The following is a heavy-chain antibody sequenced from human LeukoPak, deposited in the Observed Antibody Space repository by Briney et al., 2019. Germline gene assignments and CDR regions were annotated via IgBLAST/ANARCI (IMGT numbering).Heavy chain of an antibody. D-gene: IGHD3-10*01. J-gene: IGHJ4*02. Sequence: PGGSLRLSCAASGFTFSSYAMHWVRQAPGKGLEWVAVISYDGGNKYYADSVKGRFTISRDNSKNTLYLQMNSLRAEDTAVYYCARDGRAYYYGSGSHPLTSGYWGQGTLVTVSS. CDR1: GFTFSSYA. CDR2: ISYDGGNK. CDR3: ARDGRAYYYGSGSHPLTSGY. V-gene: IGHV3-30-3*01.